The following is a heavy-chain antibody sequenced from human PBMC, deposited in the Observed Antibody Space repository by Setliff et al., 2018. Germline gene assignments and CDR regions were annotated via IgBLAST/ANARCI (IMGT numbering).Heavy chain of an antibody. CDR2: IILSGST. V-gene: IGHV4-34*12. Sequence: PSETLSLTCAVYGGSISGYYWSWIRLPQGTGLGWIGEIILSGSTNYNPSLTSQVTISMDTSKNKFSLRVSSVTAADTALYYCASSFSRREKFLLDYWGQGALVTVSS. J-gene: IGHJ4*02. CDR3: ASSFSRREKFLLDY. CDR1: GGSISGYY.